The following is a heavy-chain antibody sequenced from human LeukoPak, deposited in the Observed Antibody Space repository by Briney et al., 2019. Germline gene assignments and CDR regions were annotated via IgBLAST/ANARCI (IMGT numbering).Heavy chain of an antibody. CDR3: ARALLRGSSWPRDAFDI. D-gene: IGHD6-13*01. Sequence: SETLSLTCTVSGGSISSYYWSWIRQPPGKGLEWIGYIYYSGSANYNPSLKSRVTISVDTSKNQFSLKLSSVTAADTAVYYCARALLRGSSWPRDAFDIWGQGTMVTVSS. CDR2: IYYSGSA. CDR1: GGSISSYY. V-gene: IGHV4-59*01. J-gene: IGHJ3*02.